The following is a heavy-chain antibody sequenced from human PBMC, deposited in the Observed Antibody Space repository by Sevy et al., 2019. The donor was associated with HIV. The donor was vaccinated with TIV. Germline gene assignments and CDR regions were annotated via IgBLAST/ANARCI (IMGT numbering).Heavy chain of an antibody. Sequence: GGYLRLSCAASGFTFDDYAMHCVRQAPGKGLEWVSGISWNSGSIGYADSVKGRFTISRDNAKNSLYLQMNSLRYEDTALYYCANEESRGSFGELFKTLAYHYYYGMDVWGQGTVVTVSS. J-gene: IGHJ6*02. CDR1: GFTFDDYA. D-gene: IGHD3-10*01. CDR2: ISWNSGSI. CDR3: ANEESRGSFGELFKTLAYHYYYGMDV. V-gene: IGHV3-9*01.